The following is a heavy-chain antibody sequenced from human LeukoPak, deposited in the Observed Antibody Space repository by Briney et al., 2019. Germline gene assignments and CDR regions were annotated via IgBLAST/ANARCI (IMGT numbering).Heavy chain of an antibody. Sequence: SETLSLTCSVSGGSISGSDYYWPWMRQPPGKGLEWIGSIYDFGSAYYDPSFESRATISVDTSKSQLSLKLTSVTAADTAVYYCARRVSDPLKVDYWGQGTLVTVSS. CDR1: GGSISGSDYY. CDR2: IYDFGSA. D-gene: IGHD3-22*01. V-gene: IGHV4-39*01. CDR3: ARRVSDPLKVDY. J-gene: IGHJ4*02.